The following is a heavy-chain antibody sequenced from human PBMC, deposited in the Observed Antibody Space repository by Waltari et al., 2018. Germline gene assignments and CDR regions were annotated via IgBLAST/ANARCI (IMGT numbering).Heavy chain of an antibody. Sequence: QLHLQESGPGLLKPSETLSLTCAVSGYSLSGGDFWVWIRKPPGKGLAWIGSLYPGGDTYFNPSLKSRVTISVDKSKNQYSLNLRSMTAADTAVYYCARRGRLSSYFFDYWGQGTLVTVSS. V-gene: IGHV4-38-2*01. CDR2: LYPGGDT. CDR3: ARRGRLSSYFFDY. D-gene: IGHD2-15*01. CDR1: GYSLSGGDF. J-gene: IGHJ4*02.